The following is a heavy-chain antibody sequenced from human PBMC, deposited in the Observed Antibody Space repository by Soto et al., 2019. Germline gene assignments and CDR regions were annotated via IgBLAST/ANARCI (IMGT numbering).Heavy chain of an antibody. CDR2: MFYSGLT. CDR1: GYSVTSSDYY. Sequence: SETLSLTCSVSGYSVTSSDYYWAWIRQPPGKGLEWIGSMFYSGLTYYNPSLKSRATLSVDTSKNQFSVRLNSVTAADTAVYYCAPLSVSLSGPYGIHVWGQGTTVTVSS. J-gene: IGHJ6*02. CDR3: APLSVSLSGPYGIHV. V-gene: IGHV4-39*01. D-gene: IGHD2-15*01.